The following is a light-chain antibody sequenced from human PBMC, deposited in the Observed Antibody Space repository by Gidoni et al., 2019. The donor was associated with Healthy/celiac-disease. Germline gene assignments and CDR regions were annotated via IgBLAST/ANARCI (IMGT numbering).Light chain of an antibody. Sequence: DIVMTQSPDSLAVSLGERATIHCKSSQSVLYSSNNKNYLAWYHQKPGQPPKLLIYWASTRESGVPDLFSGSGSGTDFTLTISSLHAEDVAVYYCQQYYSTPYTFGQXTKLEIK. CDR2: WAS. J-gene: IGKJ2*01. CDR3: QQYYSTPYT. V-gene: IGKV4-1*01. CDR1: QSVLYSSNNKNY.